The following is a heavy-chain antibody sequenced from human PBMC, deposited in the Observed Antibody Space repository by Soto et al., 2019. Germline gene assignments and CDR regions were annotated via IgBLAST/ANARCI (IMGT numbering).Heavy chain of an antibody. Sequence: QVQLVESGGGVVQPGRSLRLSCAASGFTFSTYGIHWVRQAPGKGLEWVAVIWYDGSNKYYAASVKGRFTISRDNSKTTLYLQMNSLRADDTAVYSCARDRSYGPLWFDYWGQGTLVSVSS. J-gene: IGHJ4*02. CDR3: ARDRSYGPLWFDY. D-gene: IGHD2-21*01. CDR2: IWYDGSNK. V-gene: IGHV3-33*01. CDR1: GFTFSTYG.